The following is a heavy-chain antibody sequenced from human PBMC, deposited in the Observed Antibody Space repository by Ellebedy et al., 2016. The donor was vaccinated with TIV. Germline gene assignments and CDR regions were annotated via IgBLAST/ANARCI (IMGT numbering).Heavy chain of an antibody. D-gene: IGHD1-26*01. CDR1: GFNVSDDG. Sequence: GGSLRLXCAASGFNVSDDGMSWVRQAPGKGLEWVSGIDGRSDWTDYLDSVKGRFTTSRDNSKNTLHLQMNSLRVEDTAVYFCTRDSGWEESDWGQGTLVIVSS. V-gene: IGHV3-23*01. J-gene: IGHJ4*02. CDR2: IDGRSDWT. CDR3: TRDSGWEESD.